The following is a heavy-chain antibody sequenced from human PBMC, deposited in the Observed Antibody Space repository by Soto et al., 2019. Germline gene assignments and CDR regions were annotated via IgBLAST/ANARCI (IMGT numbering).Heavy chain of an antibody. CDR3: SCARASGTLDPLRD. D-gene: IGHD1-1*01. CDR2: IIPIYDSP. J-gene: IGHJ4*02. CDR1: GGTFSTYS. V-gene: IGHV1-69*06. Sequence: VQLVQSGAEVRQPRSSVRVSCKASGGTFSTYSVTWVRQAPGEGLEWMGGIIPIYDSPYYAQKVLGRGSFTAATSTNTASLVVSRKTPEDTAVDFCSCARASGTLDPLRDWGQGTLVIVSS.